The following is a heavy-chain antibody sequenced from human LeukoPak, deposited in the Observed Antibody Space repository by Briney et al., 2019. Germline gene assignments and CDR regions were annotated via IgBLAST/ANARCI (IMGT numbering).Heavy chain of an antibody. CDR3: ARGPDSRKVGY. J-gene: IGHJ4*02. V-gene: IGHV4-61*01. CDR1: VGSVSRASYY. Sequence: SQTLSLSCTDSVGSVSRASYYWDWIRQPPGKGLEWIGHIHYTGTTNYNPTLKSLVTMSVDSSKTQHSLKLTSVTAADTAVYYCARGPDSRKVGYWGQGTLVTVSS. CDR2: IHYTGTT. D-gene: IGHD3-22*01.